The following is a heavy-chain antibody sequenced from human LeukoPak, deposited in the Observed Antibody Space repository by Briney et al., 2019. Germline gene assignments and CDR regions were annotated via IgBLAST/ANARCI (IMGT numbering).Heavy chain of an antibody. CDR3: ARDRPGSYYDSSGYFFDY. Sequence: ASETLSLTCAVYGGSFSGYYWSWIRQPPGKGLEWIGEINHSGSTNYNPSLKSRVTISVDTSKNQFSLKLSSVTAADTAVYYCARDRPGSYYDSSGYFFDYWGQGTLVTVSS. CDR2: INHSGST. J-gene: IGHJ4*02. V-gene: IGHV4-34*01. CDR1: GGSFSGYY. D-gene: IGHD3-22*01.